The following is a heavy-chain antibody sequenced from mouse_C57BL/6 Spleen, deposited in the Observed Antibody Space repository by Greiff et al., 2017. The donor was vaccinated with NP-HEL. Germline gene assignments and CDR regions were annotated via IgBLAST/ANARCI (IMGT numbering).Heavy chain of an antibody. CDR1: GFTFSSYA. D-gene: IGHD1-1*01. CDR2: ISSGGDYI. V-gene: IGHV5-9-1*02. J-gene: IGHJ4*01. Sequence: EVKLVESGEGLVKPGGSLKLSCAASGFTFSSYAMSWVRQTPEKRLEWVAYISSGGDYIYYADTVKGRFTISRDNARNTLYLQMSSLKSEDTAMYYCTNYYGSRGYAMDYWVKEPQSPSPQ. CDR3: TNYYGSRGYAMDY.